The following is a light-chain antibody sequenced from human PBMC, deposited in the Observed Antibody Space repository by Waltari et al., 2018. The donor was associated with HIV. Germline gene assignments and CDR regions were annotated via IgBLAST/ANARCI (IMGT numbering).Light chain of an antibody. CDR3: QVWDSGNVI. J-gene: IGLJ2*01. CDR2: ADS. V-gene: IGLV3-9*01. Sequence: TQRPSVSVALGQTAKITCGGNYIGAKSVHWYQQKAGQAPLLVIYADSGRPSGVPDRFSGSSSGNTATLTISRVQSGDEAHYYCQVWDSGNVIFGGGTKLTVL. CDR1: YIGAKS.